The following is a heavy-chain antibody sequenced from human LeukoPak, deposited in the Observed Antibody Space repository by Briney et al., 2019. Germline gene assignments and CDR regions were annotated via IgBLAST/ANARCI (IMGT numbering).Heavy chain of an antibody. CDR3: ARGPTHFPMT. CDR1: GFTFSSYS. V-gene: IGHV3-48*02. Sequence: PVGSLRLSCEASGFTFSSYSMNWVRQAPGKGLEWVSYISSCSSTMYYADSVKGRFTISRDNAKNSLYLQMNSLRDEDTAVYYCARGPTHFPMTWGQGTLVTVSS. CDR2: ISSCSSTM. J-gene: IGHJ5*02. D-gene: IGHD2/OR15-2a*01.